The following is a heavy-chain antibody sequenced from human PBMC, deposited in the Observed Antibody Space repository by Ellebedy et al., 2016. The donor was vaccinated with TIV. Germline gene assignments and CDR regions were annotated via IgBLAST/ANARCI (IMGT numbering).Heavy chain of an antibody. V-gene: IGHV3-15*01. CDR1: GFTFSNAW. Sequence: GGSLRLSCAASGFTFSNAWMSWVRQVPGKGLEWVGRIKSKTDGGTTDYAAPVKGRFTISRDDSKNTLYLQMNSLRAEDTAVYYCAKMGGIASFDYWGQGTLVTVSS. J-gene: IGHJ4*02. CDR3: AKMGGIASFDY. D-gene: IGHD6-13*01. CDR2: IKSKTDGGTT.